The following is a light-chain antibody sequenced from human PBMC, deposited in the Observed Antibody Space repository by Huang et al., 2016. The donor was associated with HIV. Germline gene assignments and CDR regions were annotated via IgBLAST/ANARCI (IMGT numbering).Light chain of an antibody. CDR3: HQSSSLPYT. CDR2: YAS. V-gene: IGKV6-21*02. J-gene: IGKJ2*01. CDR1: QNIGNS. Sequence: EIVLTQSPDFQSVTPKEKITITCRVSQNIGNSVHWYQQKPDQSPQLLIKYASQTISGVPARFSGSGSGTDFTLTTNTPEAGDAATYYCHQSSSLPYTFGQGTKREIK.